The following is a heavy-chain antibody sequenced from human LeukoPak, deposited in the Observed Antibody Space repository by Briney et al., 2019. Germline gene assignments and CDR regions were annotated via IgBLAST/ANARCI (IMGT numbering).Heavy chain of an antibody. J-gene: IGHJ4*02. V-gene: IGHV3-48*01. CDR2: ISSGSSTI. Sequence: PGGSLRLSCAASVVSFIGYSMNWVRHAPGKGLEWVSYISSGSSTISYADSVKGRFTISRDNAKNSLYLQMNDLRAEDTAVYYCARETLLDYWGQGTLVPVSS. CDR3: ARETLLDY. CDR1: VVSFIGYS.